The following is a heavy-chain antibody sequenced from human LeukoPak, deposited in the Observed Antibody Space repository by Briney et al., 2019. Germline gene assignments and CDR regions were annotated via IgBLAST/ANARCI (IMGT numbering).Heavy chain of an antibody. CDR2: IYPSDSST. CDR1: GYSFTSYW. D-gene: IGHD3-10*01. CDR3: AKTYYYGSGSSDYFDY. J-gene: IGHJ4*02. V-gene: IGHV5-51*01. Sequence: GESLKISCKGSGYSFTSYWIGWVRQMPGKGLEWMGIIYPSDSSTRYSPSFQGQVTISADKSISTAYLQWSSLKASDTAMYYCAKTYYYGSGSSDYFDYWGQGTLVTVSS.